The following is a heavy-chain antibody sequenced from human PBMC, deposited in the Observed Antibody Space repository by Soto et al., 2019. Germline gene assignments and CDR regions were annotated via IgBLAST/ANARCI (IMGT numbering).Heavy chain of an antibody. CDR3: ARDRGSLIYYFDY. Sequence: GESLKISCAASGFTFSSYSMNWVRQAPGKGLEWVSSISSSSSYIYYADSVKGRFTISRDNAKNSLYLQMNSLRAEDTAVYYCARDRGSLIYYFDYWGQGTLVTVSS. V-gene: IGHV3-21*01. J-gene: IGHJ4*02. CDR2: ISSSSSYI. CDR1: GFTFSSYS. D-gene: IGHD3-10*01.